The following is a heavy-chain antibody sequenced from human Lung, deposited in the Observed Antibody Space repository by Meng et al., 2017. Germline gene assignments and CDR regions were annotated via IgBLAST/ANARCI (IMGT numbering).Heavy chain of an antibody. V-gene: IGHV3-74*01. CDR3: TNDRLNH. CDR1: GFTFTDHW. J-gene: IGHJ1*01. Sequence: GRVVEFGGGFVPPGGSLRLSCAASGFTFTDHWMHWVRQGPGKGLVWVSRINRDGTKPTYADSVKGRFTISRDNAKNTLYLQMNNLRAEDTAFYYCTNDRLNHWGQGALVTVAS. CDR2: INRDGTKP. D-gene: IGHD1-1*01.